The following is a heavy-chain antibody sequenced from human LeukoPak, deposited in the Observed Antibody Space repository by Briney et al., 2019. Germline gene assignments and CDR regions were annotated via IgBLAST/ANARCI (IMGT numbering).Heavy chain of an antibody. CDR1: GFTFSNYA. J-gene: IGHJ4*02. CDR2: IYSGGST. D-gene: IGHD6-13*01. Sequence: PGGSLRLSCTASGFTFSNYAMSWVRQAPGKGLEWVSVIYSGGSTYYADSVKGRFTISRDNSKNTLYLQMNSLRAEDTAVYYCARGSSSPQSFWGQGTLVTVSS. V-gene: IGHV3-66*01. CDR3: ARGSSSPQSF.